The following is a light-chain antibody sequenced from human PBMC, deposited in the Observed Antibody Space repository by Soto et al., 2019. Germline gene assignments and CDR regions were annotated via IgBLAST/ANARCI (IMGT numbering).Light chain of an antibody. V-gene: IGLV3-1*01. Sequence: SYELTQPPSVSVSPGQTASITCSGPKWGDKFASWYQQRPGQSPVLVISQDNKRPSGIPERFSGSNSGNTATLTISGTQAVDEADYYCQAWDGGTYVFGTGTKLTVL. CDR2: QDN. CDR3: QAWDGGTYV. J-gene: IGLJ1*01. CDR1: KWGDKF.